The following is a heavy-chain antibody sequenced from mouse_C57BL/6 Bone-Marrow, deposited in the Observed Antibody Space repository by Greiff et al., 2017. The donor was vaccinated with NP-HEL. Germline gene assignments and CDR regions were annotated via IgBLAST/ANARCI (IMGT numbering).Heavy chain of an antibody. V-gene: IGHV1-81*01. CDR1: GYTFTSYG. J-gene: IGHJ2*01. D-gene: IGHD2-2*01. Sequence: QVQLQQSGAELARPGASVKLSCKASGYTFTSYGISWVKQRTGQGLEWIGEIYPRCGNTYYNEKFKGKATLTADKSSSTAYMELRSLTSEDSAVYFWARRGYGYDGYWGQGTTLTVSS. CDR2: IYPRCGNT. CDR3: ARRGYGYDGY.